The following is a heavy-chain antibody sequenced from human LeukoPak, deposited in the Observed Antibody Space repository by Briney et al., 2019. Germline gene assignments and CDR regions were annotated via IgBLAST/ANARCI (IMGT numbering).Heavy chain of an antibody. D-gene: IGHD3-10*01. CDR3: ARHGFYGSGSYSFDH. CDR1: GGSIHNYY. J-gene: IGHJ4*02. Sequence: SEPLSLPFTVSGGSIHNYYWSWIRQPPGKGLEWIGYIYYTGSTNYNPSLKSRVTISLDTSRTQFSLKLSSVTAADTAVYYCARHGFYGSGSYSFDHWGQGSLVTVSS. V-gene: IGHV4-59*08. CDR2: IYYTGST.